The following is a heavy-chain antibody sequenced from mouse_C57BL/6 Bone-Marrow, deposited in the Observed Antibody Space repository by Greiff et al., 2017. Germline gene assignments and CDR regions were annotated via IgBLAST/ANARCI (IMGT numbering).Heavy chain of an antibody. CDR2: IDPNSGGT. D-gene: IGHD1-1*01. CDR3: ARWGSHYYGSSYWFAY. Sequence: QVQLKQPGAELVKPGASVKLSCKASGYTFTSYWMHWVKQRPGRGLEWIGRIDPNSGGTKYNEKFKSKATLTVDKPSSTAYMQLSSLTSEDSAVYYCARWGSHYYGSSYWFAYWGQGTLVTVSA. CDR1: GYTFTSYW. J-gene: IGHJ3*01. V-gene: IGHV1-72*01.